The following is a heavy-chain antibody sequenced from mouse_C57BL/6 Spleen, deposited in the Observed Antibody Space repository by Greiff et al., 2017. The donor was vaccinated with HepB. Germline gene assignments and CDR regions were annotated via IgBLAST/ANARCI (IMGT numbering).Heavy chain of an antibody. Sequence: EVQLQESGPGLVKPSQSLSLTCSVTGYSITSGYYWNWIRQFPGNKLEWMGYISYDGSNNYNPSLKNRISITRDTSKNQLFLKLNSVTTEDTATYYCARDRGDGYYGAYWGQGTLVTVSA. V-gene: IGHV3-6*01. D-gene: IGHD2-3*01. J-gene: IGHJ3*01. CDR2: ISYDGSN. CDR1: GYSITSGYY. CDR3: ARDRGDGYYGAY.